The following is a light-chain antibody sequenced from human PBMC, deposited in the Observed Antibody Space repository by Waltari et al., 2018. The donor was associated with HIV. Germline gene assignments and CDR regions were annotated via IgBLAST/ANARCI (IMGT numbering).Light chain of an antibody. CDR1: SSNIGAGYD. Sequence: QSVLTQPPSVSGAPGQRVTISCTGHSSNIGAGYDVYWYQHLPGTAPKLLIDGYASGRSGVPARFSGSKSCTSASLAINGVQAEDEADYYCQSYDSSLSDPKWVVGGGTKWTVL. CDR3: QSYDSSLSDPKWV. CDR2: GYA. V-gene: IGLV1-40*01. J-gene: IGLJ3*02.